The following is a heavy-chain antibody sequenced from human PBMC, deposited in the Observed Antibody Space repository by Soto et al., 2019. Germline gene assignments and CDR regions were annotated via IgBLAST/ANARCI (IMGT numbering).Heavy chain of an antibody. CDR2: IYATEST. J-gene: IGHJ5*02. Sequence: LAFLSVRCPAPVVCLSRFGRSCIRKAPGQGLEWIGRIYATESTDYRPSLNSRVMMSADSSKKRFSVKLRSVTAADTAVYYCVRAGTKTLRDWFDPWGEGISVTVPS. V-gene: IGHV4-4*07. D-gene: IGHD6-19*01. CDR3: VRAGTKTLRDWFDP. CDR1: VVCLSRFG.